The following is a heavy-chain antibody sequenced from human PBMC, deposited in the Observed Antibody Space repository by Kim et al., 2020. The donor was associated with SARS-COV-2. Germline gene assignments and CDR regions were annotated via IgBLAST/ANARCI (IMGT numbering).Heavy chain of an antibody. CDR3: ARAGDYGDSSYGVYYYYGMDV. CDR2: INTNTGNP. Sequence: ASVKVSCKASGYTFTSYAMNWVRQAPGQGLEWMGWINTNTGNPTYAQGFTGRFVFSLDTSVSTAYLQISSLKAEDTAVYYCARAGDYGDSSYGVYYYYGMDVWGQRTTVTVSS. V-gene: IGHV7-4-1*02. D-gene: IGHD4-17*01. J-gene: IGHJ6*02. CDR1: GYTFTSYA.